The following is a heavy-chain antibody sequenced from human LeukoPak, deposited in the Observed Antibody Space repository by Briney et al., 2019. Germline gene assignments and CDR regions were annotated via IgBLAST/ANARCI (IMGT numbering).Heavy chain of an antibody. D-gene: IGHD6-13*01. CDR1: GGSISSSN. CDR2: ISYDGSNK. V-gene: IGHV3-30*03. CDR3: ARDVGSSWYDVWFDY. J-gene: IGHJ4*02. Sequence: PSGTLSLTCAVSGGSISSSNWWSWVRQPPGKGLEWVAVISYDGSNKYYADSVKGRFTISRDNSENTLYLQMNSLGAEDTAVYYCARDVGSSWYDVWFDYWGQGTLVTVSS.